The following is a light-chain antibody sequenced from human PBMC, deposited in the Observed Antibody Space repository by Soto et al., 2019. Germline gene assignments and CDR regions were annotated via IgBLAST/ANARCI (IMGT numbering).Light chain of an antibody. Sequence: QSALTQPASVSGSPGQSITISCTGTSSDVGSYNFVSWYQQHPGKAPKLMIYEGSKRPSGVSNRFSGSKSGNTASLTISGLQAEDEADYYCCSYAGSSTWVFGGGTNVTVL. V-gene: IGLV2-23*01. J-gene: IGLJ3*02. CDR1: SSDVGSYNF. CDR2: EGS. CDR3: CSYAGSSTWV.